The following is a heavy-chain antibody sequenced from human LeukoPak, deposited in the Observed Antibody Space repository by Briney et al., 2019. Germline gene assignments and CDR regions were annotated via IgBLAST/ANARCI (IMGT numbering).Heavy chain of an antibody. Sequence: PSETLSLTCSVSGVSISEYYCTWFRQPAGKGLGWIGRIYITGSTNYNPSLKSRVTMSVDTSKNQLSLKLTSLTAADTAVYYCAKKDGDFWGQGTLVSVSS. CDR2: IYITGST. CDR1: GVSISEYY. CDR3: AKKDGDF. V-gene: IGHV4-4*07. J-gene: IGHJ4*02.